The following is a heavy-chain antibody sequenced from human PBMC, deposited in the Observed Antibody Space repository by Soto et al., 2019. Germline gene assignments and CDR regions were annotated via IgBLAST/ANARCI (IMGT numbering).Heavy chain of an antibody. V-gene: IGHV3-43D*04. CDR1: GFTFDEYA. CDR2: ISWDGSNR. J-gene: IGHJ4*02. D-gene: IGHD3-3*01. CDR3: AKDISRGPTKNYDFWSGPDY. Sequence: EVQLVESGGVMVQPGGSLRLSCAASGFTFDEYAMHWVRQTPGKGLEWVSLISWDGSNRYYADSVRGRFTISRDNSKYSLYLQIHSLRAEDTALYYCAKDISRGPTKNYDFWSGPDYWGQGTLVSVSS.